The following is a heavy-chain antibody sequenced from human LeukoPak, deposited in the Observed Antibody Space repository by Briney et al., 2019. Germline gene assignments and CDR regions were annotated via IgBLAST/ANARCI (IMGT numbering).Heavy chain of an antibody. CDR1: GFTFISYS. V-gene: IGHV3-48*01. Sequence: GESLTLSCAASGFTFISYSMNWVRQAPGKGLEWVSYISSSSSTIYYADSEKGRFTISKDNAKNSLYLQMNSLRAEDTAVYYCARDCSGGSCYWHYMDVWGKGTTVTVSS. CDR2: ISSSSSTI. CDR3: ARDCSGGSCYWHYMDV. J-gene: IGHJ6*03. D-gene: IGHD2-15*01.